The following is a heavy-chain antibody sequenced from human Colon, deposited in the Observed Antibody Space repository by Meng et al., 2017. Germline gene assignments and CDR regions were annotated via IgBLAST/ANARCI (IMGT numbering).Heavy chain of an antibody. D-gene: IGHD6-19*01. V-gene: IGHV4-61*01. CDR2: MFQSGTT. Sequence: QRQESGPGLGKPSETLSLTCNVSGGSVSSGSHYWSWIRRPPGKGLEWIGYMFQSGTTKYNPSLKSRVSMSVDTTKNQFYLKLTSVTVADTAVFYCASLIAGWPFYFDYWGQGILVTVSS. CDR1: GGSVSSGSHY. CDR3: ASLIAGWPFYFDY. J-gene: IGHJ4*02.